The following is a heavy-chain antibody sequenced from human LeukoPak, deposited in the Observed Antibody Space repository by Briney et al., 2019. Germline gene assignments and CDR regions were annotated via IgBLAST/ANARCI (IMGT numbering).Heavy chain of an antibody. V-gene: IGHV3-64*01. D-gene: IGHD1-14*01. CDR2: ISSNGGST. CDR1: GFTFSSCA. J-gene: IGHJ4*02. Sequence: GGSLRLSCAASGFTFSSCAMHWVRQAPGKGLEYVSAISSNGGSTYYANSVKGRFTISRDNSKNTLYLQMGSLRAEDMAVYYCTVTTIWGQGTLVTVSS. CDR3: TVTTI.